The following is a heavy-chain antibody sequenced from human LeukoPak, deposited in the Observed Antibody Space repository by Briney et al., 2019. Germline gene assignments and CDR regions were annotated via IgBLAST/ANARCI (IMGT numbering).Heavy chain of an antibody. CDR2: IYYSGST. J-gene: IGHJ5*02. V-gene: IGHV4-39*01. Sequence: SETLSLTCTVSGGSISSSSYYWGWIRQPPGKGLEWIGSIYYSGSTYYNPSLKSRVTISVDTPKNQFSLKLSSVTAADTAVYYRARHPLGYCSSTSCYPNWFDPWGQGTLVTVSS. CDR3: ARHPLGYCSSTSCYPNWFDP. CDR1: GGSISSSSYY. D-gene: IGHD2-2*01.